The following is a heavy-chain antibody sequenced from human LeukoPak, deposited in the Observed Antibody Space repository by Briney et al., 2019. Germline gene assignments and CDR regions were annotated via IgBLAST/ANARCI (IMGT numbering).Heavy chain of an antibody. CDR1: GFTVSSNY. CDR2: IYSGGST. CDR3: AKENIAVADIRRYYFDY. V-gene: IGHV3-53*05. D-gene: IGHD6-19*01. Sequence: GGSLRLSCAASGFTVSSNYMSWVRQAPGKGLEWVSVIYSGGSTYYADSVKGRFTISRDNSKNTLYLQMNSLRAEDTAVYYCAKENIAVADIRRYYFDYWGQGTLVTVSS. J-gene: IGHJ4*02.